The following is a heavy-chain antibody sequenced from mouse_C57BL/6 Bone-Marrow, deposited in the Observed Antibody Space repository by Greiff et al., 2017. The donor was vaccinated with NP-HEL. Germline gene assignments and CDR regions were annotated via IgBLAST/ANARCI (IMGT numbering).Heavy chain of an antibody. Sequence: QLKESGPELVTPFSSFPLSFPSSVYTFITSWMNFIKHSPGKGLEWIGRIYPGDGDTHYSGNFEGKASLTADKSSNSAYMQLSSLTSEDSAVYFGARGESWGAFFDYWGQGTTLTVSS. CDR3: ARGESWGAFFDY. J-gene: IGHJ2*01. V-gene: IGHV1-82*01. CDR2: IYPGDGDT. CDR1: VYTFITSW. D-gene: IGHD6-1*01.